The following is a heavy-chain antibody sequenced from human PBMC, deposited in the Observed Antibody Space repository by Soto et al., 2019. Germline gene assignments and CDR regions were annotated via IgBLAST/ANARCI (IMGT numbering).Heavy chain of an antibody. Sequence: VQLVESGGGLVQPGGSLRLSCAASGFSFSGYWMDWVRQAPGKGLEWVANINQDGSEKHYVDSVKGRFTISRDNAKNSLYLQMSSLTAEDSALYYCSRSLDYWGQGALVTVSS. CDR3: SRSLDY. V-gene: IGHV3-7*01. CDR1: GFSFSGYW. CDR2: INQDGSEK. J-gene: IGHJ4*02.